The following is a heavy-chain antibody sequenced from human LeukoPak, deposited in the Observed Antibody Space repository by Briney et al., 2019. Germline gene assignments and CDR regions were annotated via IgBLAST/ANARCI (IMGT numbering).Heavy chain of an antibody. CDR1: GGSISSGDYY. CDR3: ARAGDITMVTPFDY. V-gene: IGHV4-30-4*01. Sequence: SQTLSLTCTVSGGSISSGDYYWSWIRQPPGKGLEWIGYIYYSGSTYYNPSLKSRVTISVDTSKSQFSLKLSSVTAADTAVYYCARAGDITMVTPFDYWGQGTLVTVSS. D-gene: IGHD5-18*01. J-gene: IGHJ4*02. CDR2: IYYSGST.